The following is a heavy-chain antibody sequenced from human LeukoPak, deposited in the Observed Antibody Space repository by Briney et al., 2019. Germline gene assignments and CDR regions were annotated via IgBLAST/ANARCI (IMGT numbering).Heavy chain of an antibody. Sequence: VQETCKVSGCTRIELSLHGVRQAPARGGVGMGGFDYEDGETIYAQKFQGRVTMTEDTSTDTAYMGRSSLRSDATAVYYCAREGGPTGGGQDYSGQGTLVTASS. CDR2: FDYEDGET. V-gene: IGHV1-24*01. D-gene: IGHD1-1*01. CDR1: GCTRIELS. CDR3: AREGGPTGGGQDY. J-gene: IGHJ4*02.